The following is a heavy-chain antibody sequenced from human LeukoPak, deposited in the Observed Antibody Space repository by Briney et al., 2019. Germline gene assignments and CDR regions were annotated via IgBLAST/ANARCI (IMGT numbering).Heavy chain of an antibody. J-gene: IGHJ3*02. D-gene: IGHD2-15*01. CDR2: ISYSGNT. CDR1: GGSIISSDYH. CDR3: ARHCCSGPAKRVFGI. V-gene: IGHV4-39*01. Sequence: SETLSLTCTVSGGSIISSDYHWGWVRQPPGKGLEWIGTISYSGNTDYNPSLRSRVTISVDTSNNQFSLRLGSVTAADTAVYHCARHCCSGPAKRVFGIWGQGTMVTVSS.